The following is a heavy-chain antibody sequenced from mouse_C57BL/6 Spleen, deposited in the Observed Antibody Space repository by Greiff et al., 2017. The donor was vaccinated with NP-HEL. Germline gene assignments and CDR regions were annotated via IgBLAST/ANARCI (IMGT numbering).Heavy chain of an antibody. Sequence: VQLQQSGPELVKPGASVKISCKASGYAFSSSWMNWVKQRPGKGLEWIGRIYPGDGDTNYNGKFKGKATLTADKSSSTAYMQLSSLTSEDSAVYFCARSEDYGNWYFDVWGRGTTVTVSS. V-gene: IGHV1-82*01. CDR1: GYAFSSSW. D-gene: IGHD2-1*01. CDR3: ARSEDYGNWYFDV. J-gene: IGHJ1*03. CDR2: IYPGDGDT.